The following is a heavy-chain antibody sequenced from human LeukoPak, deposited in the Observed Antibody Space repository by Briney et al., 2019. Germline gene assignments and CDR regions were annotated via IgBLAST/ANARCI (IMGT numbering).Heavy chain of an antibody. CDR1: GYSINNYW. CDR3: ARQEYCSGGSCYTWFDP. J-gene: IGHJ5*02. D-gene: IGHD2-15*01. CDR2: IYPADSDI. V-gene: IGHV5-51*01. Sequence: VESLKISCKGSGYSINNYWIGWVRQMPGKGLGWLGIIYPADSDIRYSPSFQGQVTISADKSISTAYLQWSSLKASDTAMYYCARQEYCSGGSCYTWFDPWGQGTLVTVSS.